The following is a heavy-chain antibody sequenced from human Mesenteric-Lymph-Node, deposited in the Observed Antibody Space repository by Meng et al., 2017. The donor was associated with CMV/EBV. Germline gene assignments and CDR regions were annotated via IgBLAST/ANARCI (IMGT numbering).Heavy chain of an antibody. CDR2: IYYSGNT. Sequence: SETLSLTCSVSGGSISSRYNYWGWIRQPPGKGLEWIATIYYSGNTHYNTSLKSRLTISVDMSKNQVSLKLTSVTAADTAVYYCASENSSSCLVSWGQGTLVTVSS. CDR3: ASENSSSCLVS. J-gene: IGHJ4*02. D-gene: IGHD6-13*01. V-gene: IGHV4-39*07. CDR1: GGSISSRYNY.